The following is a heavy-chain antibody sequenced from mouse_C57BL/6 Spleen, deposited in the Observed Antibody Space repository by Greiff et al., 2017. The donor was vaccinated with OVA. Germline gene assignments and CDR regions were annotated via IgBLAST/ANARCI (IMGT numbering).Heavy chain of an antibody. V-gene: IGHV3-6*01. CDR1: GYSITSGYY. Sequence: VQLQQSGPGLVKPSQSLSLTCSVTGYSITSGYYWNWIRQFPGNKLEWMGYISYDGSNNYNPSLKNRISITRDTSKNQFFLKLNSVTTEDTATYYCARKGIYYGYDCFDYWGQGTTLTVSS. CDR2: ISYDGSN. J-gene: IGHJ2*01. CDR3: ARKGIYYGYDCFDY. D-gene: IGHD2-2*01.